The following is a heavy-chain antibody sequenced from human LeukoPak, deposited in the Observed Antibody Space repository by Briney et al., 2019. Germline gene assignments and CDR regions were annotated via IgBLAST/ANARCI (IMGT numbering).Heavy chain of an antibody. CDR1: GFAFSDYY. D-gene: IGHD6-19*01. CDR2: ISSSSSYI. Sequence: GGSLRLSCAASGFAFSDYYMSWIRHGPGKGLEWVSSISSSSSYIYYADSGRGRFTISWDNAKNSLYLQINSLRAEDTAVYYCARRIAVAGTICWFDPWGQGTLVTVSS. J-gene: IGHJ5*02. V-gene: IGHV3-11*01. CDR3: ARRIAVAGTICWFDP.